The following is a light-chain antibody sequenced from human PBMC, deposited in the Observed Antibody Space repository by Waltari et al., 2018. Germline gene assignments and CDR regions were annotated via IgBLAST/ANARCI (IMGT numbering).Light chain of an antibody. J-gene: IGLJ2*01. CDR3: SYYPDTHTPVV. Sequence: QSALTQPASVSGSPGQSVTISCTGVSSHGDDYRIISWFRQHPGKAPKLILYDVSNRASDISNRFSGYKSGNTASLTISRLQADDEADYFCSYYPDTHTPVVFGGGTKLTVL. V-gene: IGLV2-14*03. CDR1: SSHGDDYRI. CDR2: DVS.